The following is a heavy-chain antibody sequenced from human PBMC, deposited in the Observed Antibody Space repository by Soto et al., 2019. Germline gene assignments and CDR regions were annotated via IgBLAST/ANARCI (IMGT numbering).Heavy chain of an antibody. CDR2: IYFRGTT. V-gene: IGHV4-59*01. D-gene: IGHD3-22*01. J-gene: IGHJ4*02. Sequence: PSETLSLTCTVSGGSISSYYWSWIRQPPGKGLEWIGYIYFRGTTNYNPSLKSRVTMSADTSKNRFSLTLSSMTAADTAVYYCALRSMAVVPEYWGQGTLVTVSS. CDR3: ALRSMAVVPEY. CDR1: GGSISSYY.